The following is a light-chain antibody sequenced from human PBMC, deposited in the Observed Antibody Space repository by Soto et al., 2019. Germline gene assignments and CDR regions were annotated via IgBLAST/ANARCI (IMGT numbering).Light chain of an antibody. CDR3: QSYDSSLSGRWV. CDR1: SSNIGAGYD. CDR2: GNS. V-gene: IGLV1-40*01. J-gene: IGLJ3*02. Sequence: QYVLTQPPSVSGAPGQRVTISCTGSSSNIGAGYDVHWYQQLPGTAPKLLIYGNSNRPSGVPDRFSGSKSGTSASLAITGLQAEDEADYYCQSYDSSLSGRWVFGGGTKLTVL.